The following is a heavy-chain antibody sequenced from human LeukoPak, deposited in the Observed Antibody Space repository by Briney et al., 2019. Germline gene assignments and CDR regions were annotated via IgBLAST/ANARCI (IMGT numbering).Heavy chain of an antibody. V-gene: IGHV5-51*01. Sequence: GESLKISCKGSGYRFTSYWIGWVRQMPGKGLEWRGIIYPGDSDTRYSPSFQGQATIPTAKPISTAYLPWSSLKDSETAMYYCARHNSYYDSSGYCDYWGQGTLVTVSS. CDR1: GYRFTSYW. CDR2: IYPGDSDT. J-gene: IGHJ4*02. CDR3: ARHNSYYDSSGYCDY. D-gene: IGHD3-22*01.